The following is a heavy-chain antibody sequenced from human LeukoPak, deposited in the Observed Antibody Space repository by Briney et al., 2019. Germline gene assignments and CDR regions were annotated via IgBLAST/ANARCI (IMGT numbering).Heavy chain of an antibody. Sequence: GSLRLSCAASGFTFDDYAMHWARQAPGKGLEWVGYMHHSGKANSNPSLKSRVTISVDTSKNQVSLKLSSVTAADTAVYYCARDTHEYGSGSYYDDTFDSWGQGTLVTVSS. CDR1: GFTFDDYA. CDR3: ARDTHEYGSGSYYDDTFDS. D-gene: IGHD3-10*01. V-gene: IGHV4-59*01. CDR2: MHHSGKA. J-gene: IGHJ3*02.